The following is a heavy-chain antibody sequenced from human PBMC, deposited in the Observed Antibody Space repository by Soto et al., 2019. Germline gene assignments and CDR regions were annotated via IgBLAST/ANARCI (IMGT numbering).Heavy chain of an antibody. D-gene: IGHD6-6*01. CDR3: ARGITGQLAGVYGMDV. J-gene: IGHJ6*02. V-gene: IGHV3-74*01. CDR2: INSDGSST. Sequence: EVQLVESGGGLVQPGGSLRLSCAASGFTFSSYWMHWVGQAPGKGLAWVSRINSDGSSTSYADSVKGRFTISRDNAKNTLYLQMNSLRAEDTAVYYCARGITGQLAGVYGMDVWGQGTTVTVSS. CDR1: GFTFSSYW.